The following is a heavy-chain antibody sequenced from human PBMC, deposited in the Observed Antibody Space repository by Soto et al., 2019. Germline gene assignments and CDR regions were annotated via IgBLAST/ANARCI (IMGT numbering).Heavy chain of an antibody. CDR3: AHSRNLITEDAQVGDFDY. V-gene: IGHV2-5*02. J-gene: IGHJ4*02. CDR1: GFSLTTDGVG. D-gene: IGHD3-10*01. Sequence: QITLKESGPPLVKPTQTLTLTCSFSGFSLTTDGVGVGWVRQPPGEALEWLALIYWDDDERYSPSLKTRLTITKDPSKNQVLLIMTNMAPVDTATYYCAHSRNLITEDAQVGDFDYWGQGTLVTVSS. CDR2: IYWDDDE.